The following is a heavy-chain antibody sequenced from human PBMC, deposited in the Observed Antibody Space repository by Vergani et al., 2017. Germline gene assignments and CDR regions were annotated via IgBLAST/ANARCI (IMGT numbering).Heavy chain of an antibody. Sequence: EVQLLESGGGLVQPGGSLRLSCAASGFTFSSYAMSWVRQAPGKGLEWVSAISGSGGSTYYADSVKGRFTISRDNSKNTLYLQMNSLRAEDTAVYYCATDFSPTPVHTDDWGQGTLVTVSS. CDR1: GFTFSSYA. D-gene: IGHD2/OR15-2a*01. J-gene: IGHJ4*02. CDR2: ISGSGGST. V-gene: IGHV3-23*01. CDR3: ATDFSPTPVHTDD.